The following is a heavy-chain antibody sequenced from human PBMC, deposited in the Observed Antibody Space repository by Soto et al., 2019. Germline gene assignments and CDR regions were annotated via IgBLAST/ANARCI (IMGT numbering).Heavy chain of an antibody. D-gene: IGHD3-3*01. J-gene: IGHJ5*02. CDR2: IYWNDDK. CDR1: GFSLSTSGVG. Sequence: GSGPTLVNPTQTLTLTCTFSGFSLSTSGVGVGWIRQPPGKALEWLALIYWNDDKRYSPSLKSRLTITKDTSKNQVVLTMTNMDPVDTATYYCAHSTEGYDFWSGYYNWFDPWGQGTLVTVSS. CDR3: AHSTEGYDFWSGYYNWFDP. V-gene: IGHV2-5*01.